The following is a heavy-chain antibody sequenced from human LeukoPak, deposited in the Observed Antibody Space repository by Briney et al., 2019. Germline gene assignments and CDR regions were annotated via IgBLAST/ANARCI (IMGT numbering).Heavy chain of an antibody. CDR2: ISWNSGSI. Sequence: GRSLRLSCAASGFTFDDYAMHWVRQAPGKGLEWVSGISWNSGSIGYADSVKGRFTISRDNTKNSPYLQMNSLRAEDTALYYCARTGHYYFDYWGQGTLVTVSS. CDR1: GFTFDDYA. D-gene: IGHD3-10*01. J-gene: IGHJ4*02. CDR3: ARTGHYYFDY. V-gene: IGHV3-9*01.